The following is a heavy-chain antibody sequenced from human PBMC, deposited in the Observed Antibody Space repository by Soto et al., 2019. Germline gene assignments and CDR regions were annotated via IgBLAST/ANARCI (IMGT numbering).Heavy chain of an antibody. CDR3: AKVRYSSPMGYYYGMDV. D-gene: IGHD6-19*01. CDR1: GGTFSSYA. CDR2: IIPIFGTA. V-gene: IGHV1-69*13. Sequence: SVKVSCKASGGTFSSYAISWVRQAPGQGLEWMGGIIPIFGTANYAQKFQGRVTITADESTSTSYMEVNNLRSEDTAVYYCAKVRYSSPMGYYYGMDVWGQGTTVTVSS. J-gene: IGHJ6*02.